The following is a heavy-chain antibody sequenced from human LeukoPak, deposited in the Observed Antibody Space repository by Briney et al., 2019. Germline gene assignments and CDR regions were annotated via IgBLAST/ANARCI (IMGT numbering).Heavy chain of an antibody. V-gene: IGHV3-30*03. J-gene: IGHJ4*02. CDR1: GFTFRSYG. CDR2: VADDGNHK. Sequence: GRSLRLSCAASGFTFRSYGMHWVRQAPGKGLEWVAVVADDGNHKVYADSAKGRFTIYRDNSKNTLYLQMDSLRAEDTAVYYCAREAAWGQWYFDYWGQGTLVTVSS. D-gene: IGHD2-15*01. CDR3: AREAAWGQWYFDY.